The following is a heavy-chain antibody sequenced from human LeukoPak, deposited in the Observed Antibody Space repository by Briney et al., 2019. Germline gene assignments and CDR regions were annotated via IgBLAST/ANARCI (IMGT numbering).Heavy chain of an antibody. V-gene: IGHV3-73*01. J-gene: IGHJ4*02. Sequence: GGSLKLSCAASGFTFSGSAMHWVRQASGKGLGWVGRIRSKANNYATTYASSVNGRFTISRDDSKNTAYLQMTSLKTEDTAVYYCTTDTILQGWGQGTLVTVSS. CDR1: GFTFSGSA. D-gene: IGHD3-10*01. CDR3: TTDTILQG. CDR2: IRSKANNYAT.